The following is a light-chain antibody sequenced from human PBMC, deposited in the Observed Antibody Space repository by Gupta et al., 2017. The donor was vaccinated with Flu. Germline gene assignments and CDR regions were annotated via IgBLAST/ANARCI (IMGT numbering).Light chain of an antibody. CDR1: QAVSTN. Sequence: EAVTLTCRASQAVSTNIAWYQKKSGQAPRLLMQGASTRAAGVSDRFSGSGSGTEFSLTINGLQSEDFAVYYCQQYNDWHPLTFGGETEVEIK. V-gene: IGKV3-15*01. J-gene: IGKJ4*01. CDR2: GAS. CDR3: QQYNDWHPLT.